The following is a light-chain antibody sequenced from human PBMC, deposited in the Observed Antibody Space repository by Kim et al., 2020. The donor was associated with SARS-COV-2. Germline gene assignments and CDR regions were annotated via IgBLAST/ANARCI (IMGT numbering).Light chain of an antibody. J-gene: IGKJ3*01. CDR1: QSISSQ. CDR3: QQSYITPFT. V-gene: IGKV1-39*01. CDR2: AAS. Sequence: ASVGDRVTITCRTTQSISSQLNWYQQKPGRAPKLLMSAASTLQGGVPSRFSGSGSETDFTLTISSLQPEDFATYFCQQSYITPFTFGPGTKVDIK.